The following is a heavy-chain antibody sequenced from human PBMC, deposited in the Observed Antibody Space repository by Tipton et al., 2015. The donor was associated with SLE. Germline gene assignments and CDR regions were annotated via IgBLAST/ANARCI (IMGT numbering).Heavy chain of an antibody. D-gene: IGHD1-26*01. CDR2: IHHTGST. Sequence: GLVKPSETLSLTCGVSAYSISSAYFWGWIRQPPGKGLEWIGSIHHTGSTYYNASLKSRVTISVDTSKNQFSLKLSSVTAADTAMYYCARGVGADYWGQGTLVTVSS. V-gene: IGHV4-38-2*01. J-gene: IGHJ4*02. CDR3: ARGVGADY. CDR1: AYSISSAYF.